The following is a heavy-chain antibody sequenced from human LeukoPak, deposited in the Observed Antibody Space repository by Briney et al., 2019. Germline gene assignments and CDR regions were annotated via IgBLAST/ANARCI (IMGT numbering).Heavy chain of an antibody. D-gene: IGHD3-22*01. J-gene: IGHJ6*02. CDR3: ARDRIVRYCGMDV. V-gene: IGHV4-31*03. Sequence: SETLSLTCTVSGGSISSGGYYWSWIRQHPGKGLEWIGYIYYSGSTYYNPSLKSRVTISVDTSKNQFSLKLSSVTAADTAVYYCARDRIVRYCGMDVWGQGNPGHRLL. CDR2: IYYSGST. CDR1: GGSISSGGYY.